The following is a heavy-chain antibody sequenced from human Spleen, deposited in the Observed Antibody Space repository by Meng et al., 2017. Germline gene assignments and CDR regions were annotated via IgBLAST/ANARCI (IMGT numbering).Heavy chain of an antibody. CDR2: IPHRGSS. J-gene: IGHJ1*01. CDR3: LRGSGGSV. Sequence: QLQLQDSGPRLVKPSETLSLTCTVPGGSISSSSYYWGWIRQPPGKGLEWIGEIPHRGSSAYNPSLKSRVSMSIDKSKNQFSLKLTSVTAADTAVYHCLRGSGGSVWGQGTLVTVSS. D-gene: IGHD3-10*01. V-gene: IGHV4-39*07. CDR1: GGSISSSSYY.